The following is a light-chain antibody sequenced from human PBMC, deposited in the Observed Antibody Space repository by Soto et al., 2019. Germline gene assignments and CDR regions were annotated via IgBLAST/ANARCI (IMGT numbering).Light chain of an antibody. CDR1: QSISSY. CDR3: QQSYSTPPFT. J-gene: IGKJ3*01. V-gene: IGKV1-39*01. CDR2: AAS. Sequence: DIQMTQSPSSLSASVGDRVTITCRASQSISSYLNGNQQKPGKAPKPLIYAASSFKSGVPSRFSGSGSGTDFTLTISSLQPEDFATYYCQQSYSTPPFTFGPGTKVDIK.